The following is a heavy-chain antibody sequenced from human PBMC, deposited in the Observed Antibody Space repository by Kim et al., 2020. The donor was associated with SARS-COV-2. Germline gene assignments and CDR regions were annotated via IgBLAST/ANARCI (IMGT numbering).Heavy chain of an antibody. CDR1: GDRVSSNSAA. D-gene: IGHD3-22*01. CDR2: TYYRSKWYN. J-gene: IGHJ6*02. V-gene: IGHV6-1*01. CDR3: ATTSYYYDSSGRPSNYYGMDV. Sequence: SQTLSLTCAISGDRVSSNSAAWNWIRQSPSRGLEWLGRTYYRSKWYNDYAVSVKSRITINPDTSKNQFSLQLNSVTPEDTAVYYCATTSYYYDSSGRPSNYYGMDVWGQGTTVTVSS.